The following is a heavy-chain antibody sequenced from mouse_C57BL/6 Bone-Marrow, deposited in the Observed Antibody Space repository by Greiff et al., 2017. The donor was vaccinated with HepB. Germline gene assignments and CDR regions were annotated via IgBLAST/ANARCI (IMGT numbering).Heavy chain of an antibody. CDR3: ARLWDRAY. CDR2: IDPSDSYT. D-gene: IGHD3-3*01. V-gene: IGHV1-50*01. CDR1: GYTFTSYW. Sequence: QVQLQQPGAELVKPGASVKLSCKASGYTFTSYWMQWVKQRPGQGLEWIGEIDPSDSYTNYNQKFKGKATLTVDTSSRTAYMQLSSLTSEDSAVYYCARLWDRAYWGQGTLVTVSA. J-gene: IGHJ3*01.